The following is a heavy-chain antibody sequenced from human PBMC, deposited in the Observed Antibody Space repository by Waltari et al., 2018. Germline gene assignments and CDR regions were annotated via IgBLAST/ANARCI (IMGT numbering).Heavy chain of an antibody. D-gene: IGHD1-26*01. J-gene: IGHJ4*02. CDR3: ARGWDGDFDY. CDR2: ISYDGSNK. V-gene: IGHV3-30-3*01. Sequence: PGKGLEWVAVISYDGSNKYYADSVKGRFTISRDNSKNTLYLQMNSLRAEDTAVYYCARGWDGDFDYWGQGTLVIVSS.